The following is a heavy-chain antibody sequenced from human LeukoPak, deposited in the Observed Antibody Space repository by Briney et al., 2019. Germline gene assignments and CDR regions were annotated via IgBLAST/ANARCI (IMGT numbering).Heavy chain of an antibody. V-gene: IGHV5-51*01. CDR2: IYPGDSDT. CDR3: ARHQLSTMVRGVIPYYFDY. J-gene: IGHJ4*02. Sequence: GESLKISCKGSGYSFTSYWIGWVRQMPGKGLEWMGIIYPGDSDTRYSPSFQGQGTISADKSISTAYLQWSSLKASDTAMYYCARHQLSTMVRGVIPYYFDYWGQGTLVTVSS. CDR1: GYSFTSYW. D-gene: IGHD3-10*01.